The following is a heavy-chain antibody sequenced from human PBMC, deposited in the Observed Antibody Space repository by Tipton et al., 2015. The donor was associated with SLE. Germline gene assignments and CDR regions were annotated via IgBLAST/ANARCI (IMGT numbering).Heavy chain of an antibody. J-gene: IGHJ4*02. CDR1: GGSISSYY. D-gene: IGHD6-6*01. Sequence: TLPLTCTVSGGSISSYYWSWIRQPPGKGLEWIGYIYYSGSANYNPSLKSRVTISIDTSKKQFSLKLSSVTAADTAVYYCATFEYSSSSFDYWGQGTLVTVSS. V-gene: IGHV4-59*08. CDR2: IYYSGSA. CDR3: ATFEYSSSSFDY.